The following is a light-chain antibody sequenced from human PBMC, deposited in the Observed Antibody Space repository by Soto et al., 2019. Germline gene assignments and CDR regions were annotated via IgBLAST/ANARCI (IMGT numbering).Light chain of an antibody. CDR3: QQSYSTQLT. CDR1: QSISSY. J-gene: IGKJ4*01. V-gene: IGKV1-39*01. CDR2: AAS. Sequence: DIPMTQSPSSLSASEGDRVTITCRASQSISSYLNWYQQKPGKAPKLLIYAASSLQSGVPSRFSGSGSGTDFTLTISSLQPEDFATYYCQQSYSTQLTFGGGTKVEIK.